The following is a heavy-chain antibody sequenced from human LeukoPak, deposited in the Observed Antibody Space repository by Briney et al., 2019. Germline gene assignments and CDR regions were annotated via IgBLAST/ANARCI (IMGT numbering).Heavy chain of an antibody. CDR3: ARVYYSNSYDYWYFDL. CDR2: MNPNSGNT. Sequence: ASVKVSCKASGYTFTGYYMHWVRQAPGQGLEWMGWMNPNSGNTGYAQKFQGRVTITRNTSISTAYMELSSLRSEDTAVYYCARVYYSNSYDYWYFDLWGRGTLVTVSS. D-gene: IGHD6-13*01. CDR1: GYTFTGYY. J-gene: IGHJ2*01. V-gene: IGHV1-8*03.